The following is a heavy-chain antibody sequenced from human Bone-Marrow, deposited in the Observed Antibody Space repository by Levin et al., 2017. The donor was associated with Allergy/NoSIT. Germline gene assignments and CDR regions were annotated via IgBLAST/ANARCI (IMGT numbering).Heavy chain of an antibody. D-gene: IGHD3-16*01. V-gene: IGHV4-34*01. CDR2: INHSGTA. J-gene: IGHJ4*02. Sequence: ESLKISCVVHGGTFSDYCWSWIRQPPGKGLEWIGDINHSGTANYNPSLKSRVLISVDTSKNQFSLNLTSVTAADTAMFYCARGRRYDYVWGTYGYNPSDYWGQGTLVTVSS. CDR1: GGTFSDYC. CDR3: ARGRRYDYVWGTYGYNPSDY.